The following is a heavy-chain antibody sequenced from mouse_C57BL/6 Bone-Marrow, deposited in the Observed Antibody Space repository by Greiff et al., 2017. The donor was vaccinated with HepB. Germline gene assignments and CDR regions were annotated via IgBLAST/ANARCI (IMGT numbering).Heavy chain of an antibody. Sequence: EVQVVESGGGLVQPKGSLKLSCAASGFSFNTYAMNWVRQAPGKGLEWVARIRSKSNNYATYYADSVKDRFTISRDDSESMLYLQMNNLKTEDTAMYYCVRHDPTGYFDVWGTGTTVTVSS. CDR1: GFSFNTYA. D-gene: IGHD2-10*01. J-gene: IGHJ1*03. V-gene: IGHV10-1*01. CDR2: IRSKSNNYAT. CDR3: VRHDPTGYFDV.